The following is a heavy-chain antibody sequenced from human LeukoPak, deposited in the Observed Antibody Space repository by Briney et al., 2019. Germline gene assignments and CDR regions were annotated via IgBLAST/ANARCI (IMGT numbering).Heavy chain of an antibody. V-gene: IGHV3-53*01. J-gene: IGHJ6*02. CDR1: GFTVSSNY. CDR3: ARPTVGYYYGMDV. Sequence: GGSLRLSCAASGFTVSSNYMSWVRQAPGKGLEWVSVIYSGGSTYYADSVKGRFTISRDNSKNTLYLQMNSLRAEDTAVYYCARPTVGYYYGMDVWGQGTTVTVSS. CDR2: IYSGGST. D-gene: IGHD1-26*01.